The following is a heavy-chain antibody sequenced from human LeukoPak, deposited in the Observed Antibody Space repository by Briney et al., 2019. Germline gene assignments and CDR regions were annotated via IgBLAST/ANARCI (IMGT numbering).Heavy chain of an antibody. V-gene: IGHV1-69*06. D-gene: IGHD3-16*01. Sequence: SVNVSCKASGGSFSSYAITWVRQAPGQRLEWMGRIIPIFGTPTYAQKFQGRVTITADMGSSTAYLELTSLTAEDTARYFCAKQGAVRQDYYMDVWGNGTTVTVSS. CDR3: AKQGAVRQDYYMDV. CDR2: IIPIFGTP. CDR1: GGSFSSYA. J-gene: IGHJ6*03.